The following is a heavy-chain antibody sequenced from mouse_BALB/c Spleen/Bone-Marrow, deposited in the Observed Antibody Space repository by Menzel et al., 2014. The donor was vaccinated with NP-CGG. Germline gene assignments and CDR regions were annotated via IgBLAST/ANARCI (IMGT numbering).Heavy chain of an antibody. Sequence: EVQLQQSGAELVKPGASVKLSCTASGFNIKDTYMHWVKQRPEQRLEWIGRVDPANGNTKYDPKFQGKATITADTSSNTAYLQLSSLTSEDTAVYYCARYRLGTYFDYWGQGTTLTISS. CDR3: ARYRLGTYFDY. J-gene: IGHJ2*01. CDR2: VDPANGNT. CDR1: GFNIKDTY. V-gene: IGHV14-3*02. D-gene: IGHD2-14*01.